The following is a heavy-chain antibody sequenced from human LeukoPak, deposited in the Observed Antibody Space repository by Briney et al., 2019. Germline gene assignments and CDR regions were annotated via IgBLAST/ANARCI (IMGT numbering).Heavy chain of an antibody. Sequence: GASVKVSCKASGYTFTSYGISWVRQAPGQGLEWMGWISAYNGNTNYAQKFQGRVTITTDESTSTAYMELSSLRSEDTAVYYCARDYGDYQNWFDPWGQGTLVTVSS. CDR1: GYTFTSYG. V-gene: IGHV1-18*01. D-gene: IGHD4-17*01. CDR2: ISAYNGNT. CDR3: ARDYGDYQNWFDP. J-gene: IGHJ5*02.